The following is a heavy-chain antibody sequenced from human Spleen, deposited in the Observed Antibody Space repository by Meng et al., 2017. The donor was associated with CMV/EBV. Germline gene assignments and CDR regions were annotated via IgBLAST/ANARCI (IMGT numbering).Heavy chain of an antibody. V-gene: IGHV4-34*01. D-gene: IGHD2-2*02. CDR2: INHSGST. J-gene: IGHJ5*02. CDR1: SVSGYY. CDR3: ARSRYCSSTSCYISWFDP. Sequence: SVSGYYWSWIRQPPGKGLEWIGEINHSGSTNYNPSLKSRVTISVDTSKNQFSLKLSSVTAADTAVYYCARSRYCSSTSCYISWFDPWGQGTLVTVSS.